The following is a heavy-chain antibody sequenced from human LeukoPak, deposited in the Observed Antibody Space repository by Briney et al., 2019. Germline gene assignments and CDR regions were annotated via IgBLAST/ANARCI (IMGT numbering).Heavy chain of an antibody. D-gene: IGHD3-16*01. CDR3: MKDGPSWGLL. CDR1: GISINPYY. V-gene: IGHV4-4*07. J-gene: IGHJ4*02. Sequence: PSETLSLTCTVSGISINPYYWTWIRQPAGKGLEWIGRIISTTGSASYNPSLKSRVTMSVDTSKNQFSLELTSVTAADTAVYYCMKDGPSWGLLWGLGTLVTVSS. CDR2: IISTTGSA.